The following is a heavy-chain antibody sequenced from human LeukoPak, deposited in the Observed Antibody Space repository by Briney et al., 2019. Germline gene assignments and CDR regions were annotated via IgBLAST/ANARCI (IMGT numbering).Heavy chain of an antibody. CDR3: ARGGYDSDFDY. D-gene: IGHD3-3*01. Sequence: SETLSLTCTVCGGSISTYYWSWIRLPPGKGLEWIAYIYFTGRTQYNPSLKSRVTISEDTSKNQFSLRLSSVTPADTAVYYCARGGYDSDFDYWGQGTLVTVSS. J-gene: IGHJ4*02. V-gene: IGHV4-59*01. CDR2: IYFTGRT. CDR1: GGSISTYY.